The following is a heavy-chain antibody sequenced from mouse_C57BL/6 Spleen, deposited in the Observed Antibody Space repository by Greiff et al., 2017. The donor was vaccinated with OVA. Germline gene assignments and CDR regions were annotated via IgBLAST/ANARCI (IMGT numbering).Heavy chain of an antibody. Sequence: EVHLVESGGDLVKPGGSLKLSCAASGFTFSSYGMSWVRQTPDKRLEWVATISSGGSYTYYPDSVKGRFTISRDNAKNTLYLQMSSLKSEDTAMYYCARSSNWDGYAMDYWGQGTSVTVSS. J-gene: IGHJ4*01. CDR2: ISSGGSYT. CDR1: GFTFSSYG. V-gene: IGHV5-6*01. CDR3: ARSSNWDGYAMDY. D-gene: IGHD4-1*01.